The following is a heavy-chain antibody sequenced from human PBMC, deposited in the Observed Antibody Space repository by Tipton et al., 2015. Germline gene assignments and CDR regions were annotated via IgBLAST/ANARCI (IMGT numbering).Heavy chain of an antibody. Sequence: LRLSCTVSGGSISSYSWSWIRQAPGKALEWIGDFEYTGSTKYNPSLKSRVTVSVDTSKNQISLKLSSVTAADTAVYYCARVRRYCSGGSCYSPYYYGMDVWGQGTTVTVSS. D-gene: IGHD2-15*01. CDR1: GGSISSYS. CDR3: ARVRRYCSGGSCYSPYYYGMDV. CDR2: FEYTGST. V-gene: IGHV4-59*01. J-gene: IGHJ6*02.